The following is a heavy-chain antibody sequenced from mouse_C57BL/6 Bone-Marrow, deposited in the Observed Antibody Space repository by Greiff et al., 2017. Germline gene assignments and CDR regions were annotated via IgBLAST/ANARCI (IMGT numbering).Heavy chain of an antibody. D-gene: IGHD2-4*01. V-gene: IGHV1-9*01. CDR1: GYTFTGYW. J-gene: IGHJ2*01. CDR3: ARGDDYVDY. Sequence: QVQLQQSGAELMKPGASVKLSCKATGYTFTGYWIEWVKQRPGHGLEWIGQILPGSGSTNYHEKFKGKATFTADTSSNTAYMHLSSLTTEESAMYYCARGDDYVDYWGKGTTLTVSS. CDR2: ILPGSGST.